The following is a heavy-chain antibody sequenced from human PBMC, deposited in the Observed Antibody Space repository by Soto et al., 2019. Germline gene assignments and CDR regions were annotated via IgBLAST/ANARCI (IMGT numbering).Heavy chain of an antibody. J-gene: IGHJ4*02. Sequence: SETLSLTCTVSGDSISTFYWGWMRQSPGKELEWIGYVYYTGSTNYNPSLKSRVTISVDRSTNQSSLKLTSANAADTAVYYCAKGRTVRNYADDSSDYFYFFDYWGQGAQVTVSS. CDR2: VYYTGST. D-gene: IGHD3-22*01. CDR1: GDSISTFY. CDR3: AKGRTVRNYADDSSDYFYFFDY. V-gene: IGHV4-59*01.